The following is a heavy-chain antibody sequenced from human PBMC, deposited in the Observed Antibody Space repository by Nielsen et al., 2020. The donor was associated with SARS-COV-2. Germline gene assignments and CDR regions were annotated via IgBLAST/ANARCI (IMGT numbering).Heavy chain of an antibody. V-gene: IGHV1-2*06. CDR1: GYTFTGYY. Sequence: ASVKVSCKASGYTFTGYYMHWVRQAPGQGLEWMGRINPNSGGTNYAQKFQGRVTMTTDTSISTAYMELSRLRSDDTAVYYCARRIAVTGVAFDYWGQGTLVTVSS. CDR2: INPNSGGT. D-gene: IGHD6-19*01. J-gene: IGHJ4*02. CDR3: ARRIAVTGVAFDY.